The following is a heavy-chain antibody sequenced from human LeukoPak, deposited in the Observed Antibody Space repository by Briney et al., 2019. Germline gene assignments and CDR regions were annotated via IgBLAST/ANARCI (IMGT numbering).Heavy chain of an antibody. V-gene: IGHV4-34*01. CDR3: AGLVGRYSSGLYYYYFDY. J-gene: IGHJ4*02. CDR2: INHSGST. Sequence: SETLSLTCAVYGGSFSGYYWSWIRQPPGKGLEWIGEINHSGSTNYNPSLKSRVTISIDKSKNQFFLDLSSVTAADTAVYYCAGLVGRYSSGLYYYYFDYWGQGTLVTVSS. D-gene: IGHD3-22*01. CDR1: GGSFSGYY.